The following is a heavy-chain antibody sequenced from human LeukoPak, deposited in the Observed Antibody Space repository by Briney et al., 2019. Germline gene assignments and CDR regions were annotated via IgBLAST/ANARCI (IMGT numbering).Heavy chain of an antibody. J-gene: IGHJ4*02. CDR3: ARGPPDWGYDY. D-gene: IGHD7-27*01. CDR1: GYTFTSYD. V-gene: IGHV1-8*01. CDR2: MSPNSGDT. Sequence: ASVKVSCKASGYTFTSYDFNWVRQATGQRPEWMGWMSPNSGDTGYAQKFQDRVTMTRNTSISTAYMELSSLRSDDTAVYYCARGPPDWGYDYWGPGTLVTVSS.